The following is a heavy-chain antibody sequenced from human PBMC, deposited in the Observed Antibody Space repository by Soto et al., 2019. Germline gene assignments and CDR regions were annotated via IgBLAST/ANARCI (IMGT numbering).Heavy chain of an antibody. CDR3: ARCGIAAPVITDSYYYYGMDV. V-gene: IGHV1-3*01. Sequence: ASVKFSCKASGYTFTSYAMHWVRHAPGQRLEWMGWINAGNGNTKYSQKFQGRVTITRDTSAGTAYMELSSLRSEDTAVYYCARCGIAAPVITDSYYYYGMDVWGQGTTVTVSS. CDR1: GYTFTSYA. J-gene: IGHJ6*02. CDR2: INAGNGNT. D-gene: IGHD6-6*01.